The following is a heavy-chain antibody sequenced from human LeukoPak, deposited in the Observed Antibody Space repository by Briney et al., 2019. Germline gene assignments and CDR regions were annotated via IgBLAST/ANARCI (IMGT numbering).Heavy chain of an antibody. CDR1: GGSISSGGYY. Sequence: SETLSLTCTVSGGSISSGGYYWSWIRQHSGRGLEWIGYIYDSGSTYYNPSLKSRVTISVDTSKNHFSLKLSSVTAADTAVYYCARDSPAHTSYYYGSGSYKSGFDYWGQGTLVTVSS. J-gene: IGHJ4*02. D-gene: IGHD3-10*01. V-gene: IGHV4-31*03. CDR2: IYDSGST. CDR3: ARDSPAHTSYYYGSGSYKSGFDY.